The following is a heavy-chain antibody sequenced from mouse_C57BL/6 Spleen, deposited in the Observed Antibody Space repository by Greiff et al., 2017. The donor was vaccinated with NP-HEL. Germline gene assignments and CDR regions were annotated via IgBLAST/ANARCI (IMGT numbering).Heavy chain of an antibody. CDR3: ARVSNPHYYAMDY. V-gene: IGHV1-69*01. D-gene: IGHD2-5*01. CDR1: GYTFTSYW. J-gene: IGHJ4*01. Sequence: VQLQQPGAELVMPGASVKLSCKASGYTFTSYWMHWVKQRPGQGLEWIGEIDPADSYTNYNQKFKGKSTMTVDKYCRAVYMQHSSLTAEDSAVYICARVSNPHYYAMDYWGQGTSVTVSS. CDR2: IDPADSYT.